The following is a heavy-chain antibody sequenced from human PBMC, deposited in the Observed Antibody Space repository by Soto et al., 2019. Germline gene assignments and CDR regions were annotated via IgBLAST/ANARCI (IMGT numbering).Heavy chain of an antibody. Sequence: EVQLLESGGGLVQPGGSLRLSCAASGFTFSSYAMSWVRQAPGKGLEWVSAISGSGGSTYYADSVKGRFTISRDNSKNTLYLQMNSLRAEDTAVYYCAKDTYGFTMVRGVYFDYWGQGTLVTVSS. CDR1: GFTFSSYA. CDR3: AKDTYGFTMVRGVYFDY. CDR2: ISGSGGST. J-gene: IGHJ4*02. D-gene: IGHD3-10*01. V-gene: IGHV3-23*01.